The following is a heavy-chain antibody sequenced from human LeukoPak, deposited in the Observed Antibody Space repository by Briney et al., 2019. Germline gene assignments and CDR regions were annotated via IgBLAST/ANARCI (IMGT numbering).Heavy chain of an antibody. J-gene: IGHJ5*02. CDR2: INHSGST. V-gene: IGHV4-34*01. CDR1: GGSFSGYY. CDR3: ARGRGSHCTNGVCYFGSWFDP. Sequence: SETLSLTCAVYGGSFSGYYWSWIRQPPGKGLEWIGEINHSGSTNYNPSLKSRVTISVDTSKNQFSLKPSSVTAADTAVYYCARGRGSHCTNGVCYFGSWFDPWGQGTLVTVSS. D-gene: IGHD2-8*01.